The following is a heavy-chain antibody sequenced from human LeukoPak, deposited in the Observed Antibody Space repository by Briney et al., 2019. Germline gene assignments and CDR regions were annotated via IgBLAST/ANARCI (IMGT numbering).Heavy chain of an antibody. CDR2: IIPIFGTA. J-gene: IGHJ5*02. CDR1: GGTFSSYA. Sequence: SVKVSCKASGGTFSSYAISWVRQAPGQGLEWMGGIIPIFGTANYAQKFQGRVTITADESTSTAYMELSSLRSEDTAVYYCARLGYCSGGSCYGYWFDPWGQGTLVTLSS. CDR3: ARLGYCSGGSCYGYWFDP. V-gene: IGHV1-69*13. D-gene: IGHD2-15*01.